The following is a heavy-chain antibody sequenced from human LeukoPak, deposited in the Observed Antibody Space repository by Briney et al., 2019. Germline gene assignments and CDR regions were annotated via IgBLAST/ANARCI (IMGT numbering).Heavy chain of an antibody. D-gene: IGHD1-26*01. J-gene: IGHJ4*02. Sequence: ASVKVSCKASGHTFTGYYMHWVRQAPGQGLEWMGWINPNSGGTNYAQKFQGRVTMTRDTSISTAYMELSRLRSDDTAVYYCAISRIVGASGYFDYWGQGTLVTVSS. V-gene: IGHV1-2*02. CDR3: AISRIVGASGYFDY. CDR1: GHTFTGYY. CDR2: INPNSGGT.